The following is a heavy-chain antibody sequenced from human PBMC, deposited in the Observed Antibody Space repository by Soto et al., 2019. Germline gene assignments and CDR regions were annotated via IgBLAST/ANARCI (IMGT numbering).Heavy chain of an antibody. D-gene: IGHD3-16*02. CDR1: GSTFSSYA. Sequence: EVQVLQSGGGLVQPGESLRLFCAASGSTFSSYAMSWVRQAPGKGLEWVAGICGRGSTNYAGSVKGRFSISRDNSKNTLYLQMNSLRAEDTAVYYCAKEKDNEYVWGSYRYTSDYWGQGTLVTVSS. CDR2: ICGRGST. J-gene: IGHJ4*02. V-gene: IGHV3-23*01. CDR3: AKEKDNEYVWGSYRYTSDY.